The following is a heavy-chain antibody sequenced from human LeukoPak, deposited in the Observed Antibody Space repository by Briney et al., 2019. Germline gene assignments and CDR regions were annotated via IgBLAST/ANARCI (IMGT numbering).Heavy chain of an antibody. J-gene: IGHJ5*01. V-gene: IGHV3-23*01. D-gene: IGHD4-17*01. CDR1: GFTFSNYA. CDR2: ISGSGDNA. CDR3: ANPPTVTKTRFDS. Sequence: GGSLRLSCAASGFTFSNYAMRWVRQAPGKGLEWVSGISGSGDNAYYADSVKGRFTISRDNAKNSLYLQMNSLRAEDTAVYYCANPPTVTKTRFDSWGQGTLVTVSS.